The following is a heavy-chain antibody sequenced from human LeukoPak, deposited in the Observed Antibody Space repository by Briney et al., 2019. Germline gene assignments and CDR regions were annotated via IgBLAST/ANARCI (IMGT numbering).Heavy chain of an antibody. Sequence: GGSLRLSCAASGFTFSSYVMSWVRQAPGKGLEWVSGISGSGDTTYYADSVKGRLAISRDNSKNTLYLQMASLRAEDTAVYYCAKIPRGGYMDVWGKGTTVTVSS. CDR1: GFTFSSYV. D-gene: IGHD2-15*01. J-gene: IGHJ6*03. CDR3: AKIPRGGYMDV. V-gene: IGHV3-23*01. CDR2: ISGSGDTT.